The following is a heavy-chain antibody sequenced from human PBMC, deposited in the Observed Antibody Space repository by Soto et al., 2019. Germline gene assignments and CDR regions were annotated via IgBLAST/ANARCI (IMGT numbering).Heavy chain of an antibody. J-gene: IGHJ6*02. Sequence: QVQLVQSGAEVKKPGASVKVSCKASGYTFTGYYMHWVRQAPGQGLEWMGWINPNSGGTKYAQKFQDWVTMTSETSISTAYMDLSRLRSDDTAVYYCARGGATSFGVVHYYYYGMAVWGQGTTVTVSS. CDR2: INPNSGGT. V-gene: IGHV1-2*04. CDR1: GYTFTGYY. D-gene: IGHD3-3*01. CDR3: ARGGATSFGVVHYYYYGMAV.